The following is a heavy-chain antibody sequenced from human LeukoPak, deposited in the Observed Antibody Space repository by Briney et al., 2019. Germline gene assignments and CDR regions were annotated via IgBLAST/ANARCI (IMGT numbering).Heavy chain of an antibody. Sequence: SETLSLTCTVSGGSISSYYWSWIRQPPGKGLEWIGYIYYSGGTNYNPSLKSRVNISVDTSKNQFSLKLSYVTAADTAVYYCARLYHYYDSSGYYPHFDYWGQGTLVTVSS. J-gene: IGHJ4*02. CDR2: IYYSGGT. D-gene: IGHD3-22*01. CDR3: ARLYHYYDSSGYYPHFDY. CDR1: GGSISSYY. V-gene: IGHV4-59*08.